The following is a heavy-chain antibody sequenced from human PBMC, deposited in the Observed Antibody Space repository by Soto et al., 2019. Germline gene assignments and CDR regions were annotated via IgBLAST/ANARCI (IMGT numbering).Heavy chain of an antibody. V-gene: IGHV3-30-3*01. D-gene: IGHD2-2*01. Sequence: GGSLRLSCAASGFTFSSYAMHWVRQAPGKGLEWVAVISYDGSNKYYADSVKGRFTISRDNSKNTLYLQMNSLRAEDTAVYYCAKGMVVVPAAAYYYYGMDVWGQGTTVTVSS. CDR3: AKGMVVVPAAAYYYYGMDV. CDR1: GFTFSSYA. J-gene: IGHJ6*02. CDR2: ISYDGSNK.